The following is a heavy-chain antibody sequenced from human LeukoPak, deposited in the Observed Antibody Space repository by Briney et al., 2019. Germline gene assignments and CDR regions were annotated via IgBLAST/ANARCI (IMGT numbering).Heavy chain of an antibody. CDR2: ISSGSSTI. Sequence: GGSLRLSCAASGFTFSSFEMNWVRQTPGEGLEWVSYISSGSSTIYYADSVKGRFTISRDNAKNSLYLQMNSLRDEDTAVYYCARETWFDPWGQGTLVTVSS. CDR1: GFTFSSFE. V-gene: IGHV3-48*02. J-gene: IGHJ5*02. CDR3: ARETWFDP.